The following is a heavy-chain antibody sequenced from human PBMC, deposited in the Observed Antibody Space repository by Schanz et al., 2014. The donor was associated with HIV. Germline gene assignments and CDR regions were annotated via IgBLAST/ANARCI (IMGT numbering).Heavy chain of an antibody. CDR2: ISYDGNNK. J-gene: IGHJ6*02. V-gene: IGHV3-30*03. Sequence: QVQLVESGGGVVQPGRSLRLSCAASGFTFRSYGMHWVRQAPGKGLEWVAVISYDGNNKYYADSVKGRFTISRDNSKNTLYLQMNSLRAEDTAVYYCARDVSHDSSGHYSDYYYGMDVWGQGTTVTVSS. CDR1: GFTFRSYG. CDR3: ARDVSHDSSGHYSDYYYGMDV. D-gene: IGHD3-22*01.